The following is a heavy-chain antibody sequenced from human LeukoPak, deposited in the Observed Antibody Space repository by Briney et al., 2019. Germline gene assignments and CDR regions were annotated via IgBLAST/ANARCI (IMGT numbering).Heavy chain of an antibody. V-gene: IGHV4-39*01. CDR3: ARHSILGLVASFDP. Sequence: SETLSLTCTVSGGSISSSSYYWGWIRQPPGKGLEWIGSIYYSGSTYYNPSLKSRVTISVDTSKNQFSLKLSSVTAADTAVYYCARHSILGLVASFDPWGQGTLVTVPS. J-gene: IGHJ5*02. D-gene: IGHD5-12*01. CDR2: IYYSGST. CDR1: GGSISSSSYY.